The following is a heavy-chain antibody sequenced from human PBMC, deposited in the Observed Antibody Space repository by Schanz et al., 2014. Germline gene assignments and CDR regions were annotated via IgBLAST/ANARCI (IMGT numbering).Heavy chain of an antibody. V-gene: IGHV3-33*06. J-gene: IGHJ4*02. CDR2: IWFDGNNK. Sequence: QVQLVESGGGVVQPGRSLRLSCAASGFTFSAYGMHWVRQAPGKGLEWVAVIWFDGNNKFYADSVKGRFTISRDNSKNTLYLQMSSLRAEDTALYYCTKGMDSYVSGSDHWGQGTLVTVSS. CDR3: TKGMDSYVSGSDH. D-gene: IGHD3-10*01. CDR1: GFTFSAYG.